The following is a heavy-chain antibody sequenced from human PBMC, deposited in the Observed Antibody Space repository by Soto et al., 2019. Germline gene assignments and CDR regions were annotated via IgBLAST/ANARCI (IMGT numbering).Heavy chain of an antibody. CDR3: AKDSHSSGWPYYFDY. J-gene: IGHJ4*02. CDR2: ISGSGGST. D-gene: IGHD6-19*01. CDR1: GFTFSSYA. V-gene: IGHV3-23*01. Sequence: GGSLRLSCAASGFTFSSYAMSWVRQAPGKGLEWVSAISGSGGSTYYADSVKGRFTISRDNSKNTLYLQMNSLRAEDTAVYYCAKDSHSSGWPYYFDYWGQGTLVTVSS.